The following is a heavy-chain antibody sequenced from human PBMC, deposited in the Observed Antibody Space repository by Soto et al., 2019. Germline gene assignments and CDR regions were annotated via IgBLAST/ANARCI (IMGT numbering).Heavy chain of an antibody. CDR1: GFTFSSYS. CDR3: ARDGDVNTGFGKDY. D-gene: IGHD3-16*01. Sequence: GGTLRLSCAASGFTFSSYSMQWVRQAPGKGLEWVAFIWHDGGNKFYAETVKGRFTISRDNSKNTLYLQMTSLSGEDTAMYYCARDGDVNTGFGKDYWGQGTVVTVS. CDR2: IWHDGGNK. V-gene: IGHV3-33*01. J-gene: IGHJ4*02.